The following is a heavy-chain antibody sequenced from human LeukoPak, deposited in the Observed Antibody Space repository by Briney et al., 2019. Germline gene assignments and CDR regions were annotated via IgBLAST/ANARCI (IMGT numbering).Heavy chain of an antibody. CDR2: IIPILGIA. J-gene: IGHJ3*02. D-gene: IGHD6-6*01. Sequence: SVKVSCKASGGTFSSYAISWVRQAPGQGLEWMGRIIPILGIANYAQKFQGRVTITTDESTSTAYMELSSLRSEDTAVYYCARGLSSSIRGYAFDIWGQGTMVTVSS. V-gene: IGHV1-69*04. CDR1: GGTFSSYA. CDR3: ARGLSSSIRGYAFDI.